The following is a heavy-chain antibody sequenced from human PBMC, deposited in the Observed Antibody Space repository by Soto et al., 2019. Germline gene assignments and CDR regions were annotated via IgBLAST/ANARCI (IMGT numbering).Heavy chain of an antibody. J-gene: IGHJ5*02. CDR2: IYYSGST. D-gene: IGHD6-6*01. CDR1: GGSISSGGYY. V-gene: IGHV4-31*03. Sequence: PSETLSLTCTVSGGSISSGGYYWSWIRQHPGKGLEWIGYIYYSGSTYYNPSLKSRVTISVDTSKNQSSLKLSSVTAADTAVYYCAREKAARFGWFDPWGQGTLVTVSS. CDR3: AREKAARFGWFDP.